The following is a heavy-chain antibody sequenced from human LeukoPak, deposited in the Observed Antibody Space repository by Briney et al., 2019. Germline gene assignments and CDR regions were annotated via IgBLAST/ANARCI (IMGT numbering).Heavy chain of an antibody. Sequence: SETLSLTCAVSGGSISDSNWWNWVRQPPGKGLEWIGEVYHSGTTNYNPSLTSRVTISVDKSKNLFSLRLNSVTAADSAVYYCARGGGDYFVYWGQGTLVTVSS. CDR1: GGSISDSNW. D-gene: IGHD3-16*01. V-gene: IGHV4-4*02. CDR2: VYHSGTT. J-gene: IGHJ4*02. CDR3: ARGGGDYFVY.